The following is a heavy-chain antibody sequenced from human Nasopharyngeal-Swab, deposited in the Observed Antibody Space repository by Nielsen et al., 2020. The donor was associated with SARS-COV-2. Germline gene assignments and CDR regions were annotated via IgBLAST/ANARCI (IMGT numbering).Heavy chain of an antibody. Sequence: GESLKISCAASEFTFDDYTMHWVRQAPGKGLEWVSLISWDGGSTYYADSVKGRFTISRDNSKNSLYLQMNSLRTEDTAVYYCAREADEGLAYFDYWGQGTLVTVSS. J-gene: IGHJ4*02. D-gene: IGHD3-16*01. V-gene: IGHV3-43*01. CDR3: AREADEGLAYFDY. CDR2: ISWDGGST. CDR1: EFTFDDYT.